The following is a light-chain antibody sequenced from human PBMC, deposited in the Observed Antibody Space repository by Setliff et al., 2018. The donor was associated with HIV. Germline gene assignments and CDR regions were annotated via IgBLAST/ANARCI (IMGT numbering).Light chain of an antibody. CDR3: CSYAGSNIFV. V-gene: IGLV2-11*01. CDR1: SSDVGTYNR. CDR2: GVD. Sequence: QSALAQPPSVSGSPGQSVTISCTGTSSDVGTYNRVSWYQQHPGKAPKLITYGVDKRPSGVPTRFSGFKSGNTASLTIYGLQPEDEADYFCCSYAGSNIFVFGKGTKVTV. J-gene: IGLJ1*01.